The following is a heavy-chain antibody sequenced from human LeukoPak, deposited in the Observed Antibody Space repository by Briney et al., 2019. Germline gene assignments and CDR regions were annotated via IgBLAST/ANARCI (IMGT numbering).Heavy chain of an antibody. CDR2: IYSGGST. D-gene: IGHD6-13*01. CDR1: GFTVSSNY. CDR3: TRDPASWSPFFDY. V-gene: IGHV3-53*01. J-gene: IGHJ4*02. Sequence: GGSLRLSCAASGFTVSSNYMSWVRQAPGKGLEWVSIIYSGGSTFYADSVKGRFTISRDNSKNTLYLQMNSLRAEDTAVYYCTRDPASWSPFFDYWGQGTLVTVSS.